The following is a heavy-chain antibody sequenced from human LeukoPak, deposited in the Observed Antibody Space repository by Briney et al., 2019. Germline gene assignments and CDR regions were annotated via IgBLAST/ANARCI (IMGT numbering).Heavy chain of an antibody. CDR1: GFTFSSYW. CDR3: VRGHLWLEN. D-gene: IGHD3-3*02. CDR2: IKQDGSEK. Sequence: GGSLRLSCAASGFTFSSYWMHWVRQAPGKGLEWVANIKQDGSEKYYVDSVKGRFSISRDNAKNSVYLQMDSLRVEETAVYSCVRGHLWLENWGQGTLVTVSS. V-gene: IGHV3-7*03. J-gene: IGHJ4*02.